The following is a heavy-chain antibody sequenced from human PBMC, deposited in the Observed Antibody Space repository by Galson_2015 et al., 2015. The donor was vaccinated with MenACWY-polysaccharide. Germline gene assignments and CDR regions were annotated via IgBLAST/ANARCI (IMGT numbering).Heavy chain of an antibody. Sequence: QSGAEVKKPGESLTISCTGSGYSFTSYWIGWVRQMPGKGLEWMGVIFPGDSGTRYSPSFQGQVTISADKSISTAYLQWSSLKASDTAMYYCARPTYSSSWNPFDYWGQGTLVTVSS. J-gene: IGHJ4*02. CDR1: GYSFTSYW. CDR2: IFPGDSGT. D-gene: IGHD6-13*01. CDR3: ARPTYSSSWNPFDY. V-gene: IGHV5-51*01.